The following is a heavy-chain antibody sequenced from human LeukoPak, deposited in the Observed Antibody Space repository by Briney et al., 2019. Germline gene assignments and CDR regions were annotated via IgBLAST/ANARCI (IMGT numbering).Heavy chain of an antibody. J-gene: IGHJ3*02. CDR1: GYTFTGYY. V-gene: IGHV1-2*02. CDR2: INPNSGGT. CDR3: AADHGYSYGYDAFDI. D-gene: IGHD5-18*01. Sequence: GASVKVSCKASGYTFTGYYMHWVRQAPGQGLEWMGWINPNSGGTNYAQKFQGRVTMTRDTSISTAYMELSSLRSEDTAVYYCAADHGYSYGYDAFDIWGQGTMVTVSS.